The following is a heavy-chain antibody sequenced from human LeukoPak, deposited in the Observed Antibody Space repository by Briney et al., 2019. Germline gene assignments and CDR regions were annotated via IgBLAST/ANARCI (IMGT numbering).Heavy chain of an antibody. CDR1: GFTVSSNY. D-gene: IGHD3-10*01. CDR2: IYGGGST. Sequence: GGSLRLSCAASGFTVSSNYMSWVRQAPGKGLEWVSVIYGGGSTYYADSVKGRFTISRDNSKNTLYLQTNSLRAEDTAVYYCARAHYYGSGSWFDYWGQGTLVTVSS. J-gene: IGHJ4*02. V-gene: IGHV3-66*01. CDR3: ARAHYYGSGSWFDY.